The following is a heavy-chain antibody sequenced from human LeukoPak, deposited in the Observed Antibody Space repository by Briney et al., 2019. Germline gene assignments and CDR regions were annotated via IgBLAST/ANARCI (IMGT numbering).Heavy chain of an antibody. V-gene: IGHV1-2*02. J-gene: IGHJ4*02. D-gene: IGHD2-15*01. Sequence: ASVKVSCKASGYTFTGYYMHWVRQAPGQGLEWMGWINPNSSGTNYAQKFQGRVTMTRDTSISTAYMELSRLRSDDTAVYYCARSSYCSGGSCYRSFADYWGQGTLVTVSS. CDR1: GYTFTGYY. CDR2: INPNSSGT. CDR3: ARSSYCSGGSCYRSFADY.